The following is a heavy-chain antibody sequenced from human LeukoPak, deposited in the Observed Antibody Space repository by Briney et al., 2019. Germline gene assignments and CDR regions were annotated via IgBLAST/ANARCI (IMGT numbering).Heavy chain of an antibody. V-gene: IGHV3-21*01. CDR1: GFTFSSYS. J-gene: IGHJ4*02. CDR2: ISSSSSYI. D-gene: IGHD6-19*01. CDR3: ARARTMCSSGWYQVVNFDY. Sequence: GGSLRLSCAASGFTFSSYSMNWVRQAPGKGLEWVSSISSSSSYINYADSVKGRFTISRDNAKNSLYLQMNSLRAEDTAVYYCARARTMCSSGWYQVVNFDYWGQGTLVTVSS.